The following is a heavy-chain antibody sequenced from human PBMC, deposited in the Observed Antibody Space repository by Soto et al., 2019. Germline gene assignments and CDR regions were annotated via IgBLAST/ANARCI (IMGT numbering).Heavy chain of an antibody. CDR3: AKEHHYSSSWSEFDY. J-gene: IGHJ4*02. CDR1: GFTFSSYA. D-gene: IGHD6-13*01. Sequence: EVQLLGSGGGLVQPGGSLRLSCAASGFTFSSYAMSWVRQAPGKGLEWVSAISGSGVSTYYADSVKGRFTISRDNSKNTLSLQMNSLRAEDTAVYYCAKEHHYSSSWSEFDYWGQGTLVTVSS. V-gene: IGHV3-23*01. CDR2: ISGSGVST.